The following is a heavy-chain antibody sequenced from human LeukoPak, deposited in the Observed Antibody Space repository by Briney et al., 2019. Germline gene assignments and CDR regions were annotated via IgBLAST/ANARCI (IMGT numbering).Heavy chain of an antibody. V-gene: IGHV6-1*01. CDR2: TYYRSKWYF. CDR3: ARSLSNGGFRLGQ. Sequence: SQTLSLTCAIAGDSVSSNSPAWNWIRQSPSRGLEWLGRTYYRSKWYFDYAVSVEGRITINPDTSKNQFSLQLNSVTPEDTAVYYCARSLSNGGFRLGQWGQGTLVTVSS. J-gene: IGHJ4*02. CDR1: GDSVSSNSPA. D-gene: IGHD4-11*01.